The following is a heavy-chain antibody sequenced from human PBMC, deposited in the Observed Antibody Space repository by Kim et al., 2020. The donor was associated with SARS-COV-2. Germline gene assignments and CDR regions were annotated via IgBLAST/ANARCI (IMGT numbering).Heavy chain of an antibody. CDR3: ARRVLRYFDWSP. V-gene: IGHV3-30*03. Sequence: YYADSVKGRFTISRDNSKTTLYLQMNSLRAEDTAVYYCARRVLRYFDWSPWGQGTLVTVSS. J-gene: IGHJ5*02. D-gene: IGHD3-9*01.